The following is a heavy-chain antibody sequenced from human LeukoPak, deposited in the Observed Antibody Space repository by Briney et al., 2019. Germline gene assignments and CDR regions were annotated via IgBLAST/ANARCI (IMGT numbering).Heavy chain of an antibody. CDR2: INHNGNEN. CDR1: GFTLSSYW. J-gene: IGHJ6*02. CDR3: ARGGGLDV. D-gene: IGHD3-16*01. Sequence: GGSLRLSCAASGFTLSSYWMNWARQAPGKGLEWVASINHNGNENYYVDSVKGRFIISRDNAKNSLYLQMSNLRAEDTAVYFCARGGGLDVWGQGATVTVS. V-gene: IGHV3-7*03.